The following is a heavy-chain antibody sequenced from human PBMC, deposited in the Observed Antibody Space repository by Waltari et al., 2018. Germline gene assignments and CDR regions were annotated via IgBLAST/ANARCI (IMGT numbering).Heavy chain of an antibody. V-gene: IGHV1-69*01. Sequence: QVQLVQSGAEVKKPGSSVKVSCKASGGTFSSYAISWVRQAPGQGLEWMGGISPIFGTANYAQKFQGRVTITADESTSTAYMELSSLRSEDTAVYYCARAYYYGSGSYLYGMDVWGQGTTVTVSS. CDR3: ARAYYYGSGSYLYGMDV. CDR1: GGTFSSYA. D-gene: IGHD3-10*01. CDR2: ISPIFGTA. J-gene: IGHJ6*02.